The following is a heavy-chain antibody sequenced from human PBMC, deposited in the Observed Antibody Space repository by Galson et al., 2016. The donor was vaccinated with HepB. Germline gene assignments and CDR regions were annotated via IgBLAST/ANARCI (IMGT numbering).Heavy chain of an antibody. CDR1: GFTFSNYA. J-gene: IGHJ4*02. CDR3: ARASPDSKHKYDY. D-gene: IGHD5-18*01. CDR2: IRGGGDAT. Sequence: SLRLSCAASGFTFSNYATAWVRLPPGKGLEWVSTIRGGGDATYYADSVKGRFTISSDNSENTLYLQMSSLRAEDTGLYYCARASPDSKHKYDYWGQGTLVTVSS. V-gene: IGHV3-23*01.